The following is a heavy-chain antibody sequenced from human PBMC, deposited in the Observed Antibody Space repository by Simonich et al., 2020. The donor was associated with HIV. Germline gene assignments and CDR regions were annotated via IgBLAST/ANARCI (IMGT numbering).Heavy chain of an antibody. J-gene: IGHJ3*02. V-gene: IGHV4-38-2*01. CDR2: IYHSGST. CDR1: GYSISSGYY. CDR3: AGYSYYYDSSGAGPFDI. Sequence: QVQLQESGPGLVKPSETLSLTCAVSGYSISSGYYWGWIRQPPGKGLEWIGSIYHSGSTNYNPSLKGRVTISVDKSKNQFSLKLSSVTAADTAVYYCAGYSYYYDSSGAGPFDIWGQGTMVTVSS. D-gene: IGHD3-22*01.